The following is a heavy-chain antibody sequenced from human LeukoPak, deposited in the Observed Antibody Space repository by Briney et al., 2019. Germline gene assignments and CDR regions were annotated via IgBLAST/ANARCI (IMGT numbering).Heavy chain of an antibody. D-gene: IGHD3-22*01. CDR2: IHYSGST. Sequence: SETLSLTCTVSGGSISSGSYYWGWIRQPPGKGLEWIGTIHYSGSTYYNPSLKSRVTRSVDTSKNQFSLKLSSVTAADTAVYYCARGVSYYDSSGYKHWGQGTLVTVSS. CDR1: GGSISSGSYY. J-gene: IGHJ1*01. CDR3: ARGVSYYDSSGYKH. V-gene: IGHV4-39*07.